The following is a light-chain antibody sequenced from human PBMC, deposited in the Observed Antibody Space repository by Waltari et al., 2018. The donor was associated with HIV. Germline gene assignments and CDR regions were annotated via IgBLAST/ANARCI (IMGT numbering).Light chain of an antibody. CDR3: QQTYSTPLGLT. CDR1: QSIRRY. V-gene: IGKV1-39*01. J-gene: IGKJ4*01. CDR2: RTS. Sequence: DIQMTQSPSSLSASVGDRVTIPCRASQSIRRYLDWYQQKPGKGTELLSYRTSILHSGVRLRFSCRGAGTDFTLTISILQPEDFASYFCQQTYSTPLGLTFGGGTKVEIK.